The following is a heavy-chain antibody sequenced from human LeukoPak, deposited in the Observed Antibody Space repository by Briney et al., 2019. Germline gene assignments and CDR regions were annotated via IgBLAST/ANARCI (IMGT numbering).Heavy chain of an antibody. J-gene: IGHJ4*02. CDR1: GFTFSSYS. CDR2: ICSSSTYI. V-gene: IGHV3-21*01. CDR3: TSAFDS. Sequence: PGGSLRLSCAASGFTFSSYSMIWVRQAPGKGLEWVSSICSSSTYISYADSVKGRFTISRDNAKNSLYLQMNSLRAEDTAVYYCTSAFDSWGQGTLVTVSS.